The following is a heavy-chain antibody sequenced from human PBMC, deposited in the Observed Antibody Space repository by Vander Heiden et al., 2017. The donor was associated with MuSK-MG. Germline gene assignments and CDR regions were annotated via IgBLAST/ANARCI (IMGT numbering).Heavy chain of an antibody. V-gene: IGHV3-66*01. CDR2: IYSGGTT. D-gene: IGHD1-7*01. CDR3: ARGPVRTTPFAY. J-gene: IGHJ4*02. CDR1: GFTISSNY. Sequence: EVQLVESGGGLVQPGESLRLSCAASGFTISSNYMSWVRQAPGKGLEWVSVIYSGGTTYYADSVKGRFTISRDNSKNTLYLQMNSLRGEDTAVYYCARGPVRTTPFAYWGQGTLVTVSS.